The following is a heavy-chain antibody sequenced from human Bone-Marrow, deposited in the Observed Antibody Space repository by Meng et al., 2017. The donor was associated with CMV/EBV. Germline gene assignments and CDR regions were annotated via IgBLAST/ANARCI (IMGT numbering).Heavy chain of an antibody. CDR2: ISRGSTFI. CDR3: ARGIRDY. J-gene: IGHJ4*02. Sequence: GESLKISCAASGFTFSSYWMSWVRQAPGKGLEWVSSISRGSTFIYYADSVKGRFTISRNNTERSVFLHMNSLRAEDTAIYYCARGIRDYWGQGTLVTVSS. CDR1: GFTFSSYW. V-gene: IGHV3-21*01.